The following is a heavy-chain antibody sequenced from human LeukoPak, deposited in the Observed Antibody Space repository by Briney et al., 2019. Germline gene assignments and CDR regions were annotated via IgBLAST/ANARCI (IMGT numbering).Heavy chain of an antibody. CDR3: AADFDL. V-gene: IGHV3-30*03. CDR1: GFTFRSFG. J-gene: IGHJ5*02. CDR2: ISYDGSNK. Sequence: GGSLRLSCAASGFTFRSFGRRWVRQAPGKGLEWVAVISYDGSNKYYADSVKGRFTISRDNSKNTLYLQMNSLRAEDTAVYYCAADFDLWRQGTLVTVSS.